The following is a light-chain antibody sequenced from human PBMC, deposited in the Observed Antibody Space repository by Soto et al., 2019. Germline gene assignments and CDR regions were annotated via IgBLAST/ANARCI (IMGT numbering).Light chain of an antibody. Sequence: QSVLTQPASVSGSPGQSITISCTGTSSVVGGYNYVSWYQQHPGKAPKLMIYDVRNRPSGVSNRFSGSKSVNTASLTISGLQAEDEADYYCSSYTSIGTYVFGTGTKVTVL. J-gene: IGLJ1*01. CDR2: DVR. CDR3: SSYTSIGTYV. V-gene: IGLV2-14*01. CDR1: SSVVGGYNY.